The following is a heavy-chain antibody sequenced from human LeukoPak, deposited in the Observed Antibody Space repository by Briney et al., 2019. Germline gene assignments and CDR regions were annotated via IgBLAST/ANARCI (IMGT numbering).Heavy chain of an antibody. CDR1: GYTFTGYY. CDR2: INPNSGNT. V-gene: IGHV1-8*03. CDR3: ARYPRSRYYFDY. Sequence: GASVKVSCKASGYTFTGYYMHWVRQAPGQGLEWMGRINPNSGNTGYAQKFQGRVTITRNTSISTAYMELSSLRSEDTAVYYCARYPRSRYYFDYWGQGTLVTVSS. J-gene: IGHJ4*02.